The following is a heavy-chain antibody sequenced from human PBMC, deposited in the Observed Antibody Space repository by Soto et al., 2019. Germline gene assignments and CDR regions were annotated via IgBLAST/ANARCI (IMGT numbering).Heavy chain of an antibody. Sequence: GGSLRLSCAASGSTFSGSAMHWVRQASGKGLEWVGRIRSKANSYATAYAASVKGRFTISRDDSKNTAYLQMNSLKTEDTAVYYCTRTDAFDIWGQGTVVTVSS. CDR1: GSTFSGSA. J-gene: IGHJ3*02. V-gene: IGHV3-73*01. CDR3: TRTDAFDI. CDR2: IRSKANSYAT.